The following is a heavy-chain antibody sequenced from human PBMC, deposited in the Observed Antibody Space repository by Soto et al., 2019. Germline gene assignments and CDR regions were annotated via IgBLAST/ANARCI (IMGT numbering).Heavy chain of an antibody. CDR2: ISWDSGSE. V-gene: IGHV3-9*01. Sequence: SLRLSCTASGFTFDDHAMHWVRQAPGKGPEWVSGISWDSGSEVYADSVRGRFTIFRDNAKNSLYLQMNSLRAEDTALYYCVKDGNNYAVDVWGQRTTVTVSS. CDR1: GFTFDDHA. J-gene: IGHJ6*02. D-gene: IGHD5-18*01. CDR3: VKDGNNYAVDV.